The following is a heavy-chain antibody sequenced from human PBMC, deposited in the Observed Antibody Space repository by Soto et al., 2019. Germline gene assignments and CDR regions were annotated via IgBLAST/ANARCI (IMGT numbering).Heavy chain of an antibody. CDR3: AREVKSAAAPDALDI. J-gene: IGHJ3*02. D-gene: IGHD2-15*01. CDR1: GGSVSSGSYY. V-gene: IGHV4-61*01. CDR2: IYYSGST. Sequence: PSETLSLTCTVSGGSVSSGSYYWSWIRQPPGKGLEWIGYIYYSGSTNYNPSLKSRVTTSVDTSKNQFSLRLSSVTVADTATYSLAREVKSAAAPDALDIWGQGTLVTVSS.